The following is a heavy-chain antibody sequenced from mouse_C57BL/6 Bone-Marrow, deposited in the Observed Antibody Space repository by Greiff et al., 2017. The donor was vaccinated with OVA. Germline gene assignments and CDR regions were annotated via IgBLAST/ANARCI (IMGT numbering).Heavy chain of an antibody. CDR3: ATLRQWGFAY. CDR2: IHPNSGST. Sequence: VKLQQPGAELVKPGASVKLSCKASGYTFTSYWMHWVKQRPGQGLEWIGMIHPNSGSTNYNEKFKSKATLTVDKSSSTAYMQLSSLTSEDSAVYYCATLRQWGFAYWGQGTLVTVAA. J-gene: IGHJ3*01. CDR1: GYTFTSYW. V-gene: IGHV1-64*01. D-gene: IGHD1-1*01.